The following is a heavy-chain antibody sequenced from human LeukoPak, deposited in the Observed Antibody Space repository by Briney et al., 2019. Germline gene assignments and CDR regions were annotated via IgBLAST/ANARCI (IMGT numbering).Heavy chain of an antibody. Sequence: SETLSLTCAVYGGSFSGYYWSWIRQPPREGLEWIGEINHSGSTNYNPSLKSRVTISVDTSKNQFSLKLSSVTAADTAVYYCARGSARYRAHLDYWGQGTLVTVSS. CDR3: ARGSARYRAHLDY. D-gene: IGHD1-1*01. V-gene: IGHV4-34*01. CDR1: GGSFSGYY. CDR2: INHSGST. J-gene: IGHJ4*02.